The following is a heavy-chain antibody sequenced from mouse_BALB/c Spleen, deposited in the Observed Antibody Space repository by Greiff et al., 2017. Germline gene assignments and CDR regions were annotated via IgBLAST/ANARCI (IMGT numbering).Heavy chain of an antibody. D-gene: IGHD5-1*01. Sequence: QVQLQQSGAELAKPGASVKMSCKASGYTFTSYWMHWVKQRPGQGLEWIGYINPSTGYTEYNQKFKDKAILTADKSSSTAYMQLSSLTSEDSAVYYCARTYPHYWYFDVWGAGTTVTVSS. CDR2: INPSTGYT. J-gene: IGHJ1*01. V-gene: IGHV1-7*01. CDR1: GYTFTSYW. CDR3: ARTYPHYWYFDV.